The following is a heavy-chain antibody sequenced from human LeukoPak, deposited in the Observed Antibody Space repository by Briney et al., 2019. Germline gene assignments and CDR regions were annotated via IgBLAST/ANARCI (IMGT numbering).Heavy chain of an antibody. CDR1: GYTFTRYY. CDR3: ARDITRGDFDY. D-gene: IGHD2-2*01. V-gene: IGHV1-2*02. CDR2: INPDSGGT. Sequence: ASVKASCKASGYTFTRYYVHWLRQAPGQGLEWMGWINPDSGGTKYAQKFQGRVTMTRDTSINTAYMEVSRLRSDDTAVYYCARDITRGDFDYWGQGTLVTVSS. J-gene: IGHJ4*02.